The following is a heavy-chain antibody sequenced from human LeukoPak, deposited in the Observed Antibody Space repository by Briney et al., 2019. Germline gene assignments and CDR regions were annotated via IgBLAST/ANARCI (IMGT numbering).Heavy chain of an antibody. CDR3: NLIAPYYYNAMDV. D-gene: IGHD3-16*01. Sequence: GGSLRLSCVGSGFTFSSCWMPWVRQAPGKGLEWVANIKQDGSEEYYVDSLKGRFTISRDNDKNSLYLQMNSLIAEDTAVYYCNLIAPYYYNAMDVWGQGTTVTVSS. CDR1: GFTFSSCW. CDR2: IKQDGSEE. V-gene: IGHV3-7*01. J-gene: IGHJ6*02.